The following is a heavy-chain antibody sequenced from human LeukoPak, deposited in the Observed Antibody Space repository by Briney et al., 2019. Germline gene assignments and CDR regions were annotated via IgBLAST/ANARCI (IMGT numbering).Heavy chain of an antibody. J-gene: IGHJ4*02. D-gene: IGHD1-26*01. CDR2: ISSSGSTI. CDR3: ARRLEVGALGDYFDY. V-gene: IGHV3-11*01. CDR1: GFTFSDYY. Sequence: GGSLRLSCAASGFTFSDYYMSWIRQAPGKGLEWVSYISSSGSTIYYADSVKGRFTISRDNAKNSLYLQMNSLRAEDTAVYYCARRLEVGALGDYFDYWGQGTLVTVSS.